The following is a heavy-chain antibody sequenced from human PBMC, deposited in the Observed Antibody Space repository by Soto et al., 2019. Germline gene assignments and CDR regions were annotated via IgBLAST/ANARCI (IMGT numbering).Heavy chain of an antibody. Sequence: GGSLRLSCAASGFTLSSYAMSWVHQAPGKGLEWVSAISGSGGSTYYADSVKGRFTISRDNSKNTLYLQMNSLRAEDTAVYYCANLIVVVPAAILDVWGKGTTVTVSS. D-gene: IGHD2-2*01. CDR2: ISGSGGST. CDR1: GFTLSSYA. J-gene: IGHJ6*04. V-gene: IGHV3-23*01. CDR3: ANLIVVVPAAILDV.